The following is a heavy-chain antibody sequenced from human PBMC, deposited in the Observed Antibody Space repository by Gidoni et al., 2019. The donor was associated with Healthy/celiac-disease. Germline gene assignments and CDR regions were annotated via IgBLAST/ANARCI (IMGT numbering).Heavy chain of an antibody. CDR2: ISSSSSYI. D-gene: IGHD5-12*01. J-gene: IGHJ6*02. Sequence: EVQLVESGGGLVKPGGSLRLYCAASGVTFSGYSMNWGRQAPGKGLEWVSSISSSSSYIYYADSVKGRFTISRDNAKNSLYLQMNSLRAEDTAVYYCARERAVRGYLFGMDVWGQGTTVTVSS. CDR3: ARERAVRGYLFGMDV. V-gene: IGHV3-21*01. CDR1: GVTFSGYS.